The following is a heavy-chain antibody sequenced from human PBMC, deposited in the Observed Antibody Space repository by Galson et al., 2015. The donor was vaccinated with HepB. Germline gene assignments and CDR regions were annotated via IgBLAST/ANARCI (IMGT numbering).Heavy chain of an antibody. CDR1: GGTFSSYA. J-gene: IGHJ6*02. CDR2: IIPIFGTA. Sequence: SVKVSCKASGGTFSSYAISWVRQAPGQGLEWMGGIIPIFGTANYAQKFQGRVTITADESTSTAYMELSSLRSEDTAVYYCARGLQYSSWGFNYYYGMDVWGQRTTVTVSS. CDR3: ARGLQYSSWGFNYYYGMDV. V-gene: IGHV1-69*13. D-gene: IGHD6-6*01.